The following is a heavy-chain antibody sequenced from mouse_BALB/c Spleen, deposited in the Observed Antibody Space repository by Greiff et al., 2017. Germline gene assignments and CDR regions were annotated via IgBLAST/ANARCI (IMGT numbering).Heavy chain of an antibody. J-gene: IGHJ3*01. V-gene: IGHV5-9-4*01. D-gene: IGHD2-14*01. CDR2: ISSGGSYT. CDR1: GFTFSSYA. CDR3: ARGGAYYRYDGAWFAY. Sequence: EVQRVESGGGLVKPGGSLKLSCAASGFTFSSYAMSWVRQSPEKRLEWVAEISSGGSYTYYPDTVTGRFTISRDNAKNTLYLEMSSLRSEDTAMYYCARGGAYYRYDGAWFAYWGQGTLVTVSA.